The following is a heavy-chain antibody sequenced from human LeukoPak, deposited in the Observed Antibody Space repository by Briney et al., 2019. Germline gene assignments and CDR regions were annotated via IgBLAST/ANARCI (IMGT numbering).Heavy chain of an antibody. J-gene: IGHJ4*02. D-gene: IGHD4-17*01. V-gene: IGHV4-30-4*08. CDR2: IYYSGST. Sequence: PSETLSLTCTVSGGSISSGDYYWSWIRQPPGKGLEWIGYIYYSGSTYYNPSLKSRVTISVDTSKNQFSLKLSSVTAADTAVYYCARGPYGDYRTPFGYWGQGTLVTVSS. CDR3: ARGPYGDYRTPFGY. CDR1: GGSISSGDYY.